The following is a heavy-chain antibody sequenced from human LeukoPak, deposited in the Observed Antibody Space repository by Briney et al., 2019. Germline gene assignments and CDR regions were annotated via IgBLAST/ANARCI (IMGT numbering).Heavy chain of an antibody. V-gene: IGHV4-59*11. Sequence: SVTLSLTCTVSGGSISSHYWSWIRQPPGKGLEWIGYIYYSGSTNYNPSLKSRVTISVDTSKNQFSLKLSSVTAADTAVYYCARTVQGYDSSGYYEPPHNWFDPWGQGTLVTVSS. CDR1: GGSISSHY. CDR3: ARTVQGYDSSGYYEPPHNWFDP. D-gene: IGHD3-22*01. CDR2: IYYSGST. J-gene: IGHJ5*02.